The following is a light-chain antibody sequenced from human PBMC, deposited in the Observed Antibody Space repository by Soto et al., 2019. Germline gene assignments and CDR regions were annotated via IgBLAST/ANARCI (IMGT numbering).Light chain of an antibody. CDR1: QSVLYSSNNMNY. J-gene: IGKJ1*01. V-gene: IGKV4-1*01. Sequence: DVVLTQSPDSLAVSLGERATINCKSSQSVLYSSNNMNYLAWYQQKAGQPPKLLIYWASTRESGVPDRFGGSGSGTEFTLTISSLQAEDVAVYYCLQYYSTPWTFGQGTKVEIK. CDR2: WAS. CDR3: LQYYSTPWT.